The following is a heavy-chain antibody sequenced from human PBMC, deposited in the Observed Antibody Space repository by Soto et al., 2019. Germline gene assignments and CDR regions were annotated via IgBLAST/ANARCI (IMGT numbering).Heavy chain of an antibody. D-gene: IGHD5-18*01. V-gene: IGHV1-69*01. CDR2: IIPIFGTA. J-gene: IGHJ6*02. CDR1: GGTFSSYA. Sequence: SVKFCCKASGGTFSSYAISWVRQAPGQGLDWMGGIIPIFGTANYAQKLQGRVTITADESTSTAYMELSSLRSEDTAVYYCARDRAPYSYQRPYYYYGMDVWGQGTTVNVS. CDR3: ARDRAPYSYQRPYYYYGMDV.